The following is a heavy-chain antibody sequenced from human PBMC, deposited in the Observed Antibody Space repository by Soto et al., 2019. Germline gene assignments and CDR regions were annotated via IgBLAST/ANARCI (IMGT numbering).Heavy chain of an antibody. V-gene: IGHV3-15*01. Sequence: GGSLRLSCAASGFTFSNAWMSWVRQAPGKGLEWVGRIKSKTDGGTTDHAAPVKGRFTISRDDSKNTLYLQMNSLKTEDTAVYYCTTAQVRRAFDIWGQGTMVTVSS. CDR1: GFTFSNAW. CDR2: IKSKTDGGTT. CDR3: TTAQVRRAFDI. J-gene: IGHJ3*02.